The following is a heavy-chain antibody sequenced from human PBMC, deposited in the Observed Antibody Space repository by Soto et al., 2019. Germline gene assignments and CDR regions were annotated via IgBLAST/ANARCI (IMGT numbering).Heavy chain of an antibody. J-gene: IGHJ6*02. CDR3: ARLDFWSGGGSGGMDV. D-gene: IGHD3-3*01. V-gene: IGHV4-59*01. CDR2: IYYSGST. Sequence: PSETLSLTCTVSGASISTYYWNWIRQPPGKGLEWIGCIYYSGSTNYNPSLKSRVTISGDMSKNQFSLKLTSVTAADTAVYYRARLDFWSGGGSGGMDVWGRGTTVTVSS. CDR1: GASISTYY.